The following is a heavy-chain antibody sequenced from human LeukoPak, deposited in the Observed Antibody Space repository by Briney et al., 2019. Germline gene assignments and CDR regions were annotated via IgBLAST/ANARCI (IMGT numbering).Heavy chain of an antibody. Sequence: QPGGSLRLSCAASGFTFSSYAMHWVRQAPGKGLEWVAVISYDGSNKYYADSVKGRLTISRDNSKNTLYLQMNSLRAEDTAVYYCARAPFIAVAGNLDYWGQGTLVTVSS. CDR3: ARAPFIAVAGNLDY. D-gene: IGHD6-19*01. CDR2: ISYDGSNK. V-gene: IGHV3-30-3*01. J-gene: IGHJ4*02. CDR1: GFTFSSYA.